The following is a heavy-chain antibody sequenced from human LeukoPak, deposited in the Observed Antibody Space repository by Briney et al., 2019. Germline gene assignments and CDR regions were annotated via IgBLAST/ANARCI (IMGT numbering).Heavy chain of an antibody. Sequence: GGSLRLSCAASGFTFSSYEMKWVRQAPGKGLEWVSYISSSGSTIYYADSVKGRFTISRDNAKNSLYLQMNSLRAEDTVVYYCARAENGPPHYDSSGYVSYWGQGTLVTVSS. D-gene: IGHD3-22*01. V-gene: IGHV3-48*03. CDR3: ARAENGPPHYDSSGYVSY. CDR2: ISSSGSTI. CDR1: GFTFSSYE. J-gene: IGHJ4*02.